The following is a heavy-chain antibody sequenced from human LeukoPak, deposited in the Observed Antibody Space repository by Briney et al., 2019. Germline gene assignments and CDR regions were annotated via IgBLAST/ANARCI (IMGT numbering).Heavy chain of an antibody. Sequence: PGGSLRLSCAASGFTFSSYSMNWVRQAPGKGLEWVSSISSSSSYIYYADSVKGRFTISRDNAKNSLYLQMNSLRAEDTVVYYCAIGYSSSWYYFDYWGQGTLVTVSS. D-gene: IGHD6-13*01. CDR3: AIGYSSSWYYFDY. CDR2: ISSSSSYI. J-gene: IGHJ4*02. V-gene: IGHV3-21*01. CDR1: GFTFSSYS.